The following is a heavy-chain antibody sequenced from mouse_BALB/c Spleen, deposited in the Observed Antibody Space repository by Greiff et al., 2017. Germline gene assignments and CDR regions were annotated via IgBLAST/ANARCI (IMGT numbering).Heavy chain of an antibody. Sequence: EVMLVESGGGLVKPGGSLKLSCAASGFAFSSYDMSWVRQTPEKRLEWVAYISSGGGSTYYPDTVKGRFTISRDNAKNTLYLQMSSLKSEDTAMYYCARHYYGSSYYAMDDWGQGTSVTVSS. D-gene: IGHD1-1*01. CDR1: GFAFSSYD. CDR3: ARHYYGSSYYAMDD. V-gene: IGHV5-12-1*01. J-gene: IGHJ4*01. CDR2: ISSGGGST.